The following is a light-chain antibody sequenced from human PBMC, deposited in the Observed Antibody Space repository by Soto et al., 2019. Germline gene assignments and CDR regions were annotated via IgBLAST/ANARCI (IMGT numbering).Light chain of an antibody. CDR3: HQPSNWPT. CDR1: QSVSSY. CDR2: DAS. J-gene: IGKJ1*01. Sequence: EIVLTQSPATLSLSPGERATLSCRASQSVSSYLAWYQQKPGQAPRLLIYDASNRATGIPARFSGSGSGTDFTLTISSLEPEDFAVYYCHQPSNWPTSVQVTKVVIK. V-gene: IGKV3-11*01.